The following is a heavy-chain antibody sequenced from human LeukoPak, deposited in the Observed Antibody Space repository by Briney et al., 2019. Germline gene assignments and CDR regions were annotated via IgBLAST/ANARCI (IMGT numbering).Heavy chain of an antibody. J-gene: IGHJ4*02. V-gene: IGHV3-11*06. CDR2: ISGGSSNT. CDR3: ARKGRSWFNDFDY. CDR1: GFTFSDFY. Sequence: PGGSLRISRAASGFTFSDFYMGWVRPAPREGPGWVSYISGGSSNTNYADSVRGRFTASRDNAKNSLYLQMNSLRAEDTAVYYCARKGRSWFNDFDYWGQGTPVTVSS. D-gene: IGHD6-13*01.